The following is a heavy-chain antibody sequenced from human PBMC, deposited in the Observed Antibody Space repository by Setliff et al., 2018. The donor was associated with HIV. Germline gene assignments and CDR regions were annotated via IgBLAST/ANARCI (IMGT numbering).Heavy chain of an antibody. CDR3: ARGSAPNIVVAASLDI. V-gene: IGHV1-18*01. CDR1: GYNFVTFG. Sequence: ASVKVSCKASGYNFVTFGINWVRQAPGQGLEWMGRISTYSGKTDYAEKFQGRLTMTMDTSTRTVFMELRSLTLDDTSVYYCARGSAPNIVVAASLDIWGQGTLVTVSS. D-gene: IGHD6-19*01. CDR2: ISTYSGKT. J-gene: IGHJ4*01.